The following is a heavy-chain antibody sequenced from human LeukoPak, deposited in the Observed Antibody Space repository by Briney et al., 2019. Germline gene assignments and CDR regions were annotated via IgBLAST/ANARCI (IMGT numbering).Heavy chain of an antibody. CDR3: ARHGHGAKFDY. CDR1: GGSVTSYGYY. V-gene: IGHV4-39*01. D-gene: IGHD4-17*01. CDR2: ISYGGTT. J-gene: IGHJ4*02. Sequence: SETLSLTCTVSGGSVTSYGYYWGWIRQPPRKGLEWIGSISYGGTTYFNPSLQSRVTISVDTSKNQFSLNLGSVTAADTALYYCARHGHGAKFDYWGQGTLVTVSS.